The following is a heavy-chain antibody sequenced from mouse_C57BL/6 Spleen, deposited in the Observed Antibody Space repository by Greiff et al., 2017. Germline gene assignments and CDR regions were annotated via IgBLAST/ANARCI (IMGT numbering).Heavy chain of an antibody. CDR1: GYTFTDYY. V-gene: IGHV1-26*01. Sequence: EVQLQQSGPELVKPGASVKISCKASGYTFTDYYMNWVKQSHGKSLEWIGDINPNNGGTSYNQKFKGKATLTVDKSSSTAYMELRSLTSEDAAVYYCARMDGSSFDYWGQGTTLTVSS. J-gene: IGHJ2*01. CDR2: INPNNGGT. D-gene: IGHD1-1*01. CDR3: ARMDGSSFDY.